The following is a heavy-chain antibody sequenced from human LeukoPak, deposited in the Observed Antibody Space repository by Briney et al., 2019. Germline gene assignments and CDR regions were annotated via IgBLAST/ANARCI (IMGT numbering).Heavy chain of an antibody. CDR2: IWYDGSNK. CDR3: ARDTIAAAGTADY. J-gene: IGHJ4*02. Sequence: GGSLRLSCAASGFTFSSYGMHWVRQAPGKGLEWVAVIWYDGSNKYYADSVKGRFTISRDNSKNTLYLQMNSLRAEDTAVYYCARDTIAAAGTADYWGQGTLVAVSS. V-gene: IGHV3-33*01. D-gene: IGHD6-13*01. CDR1: GFTFSSYG.